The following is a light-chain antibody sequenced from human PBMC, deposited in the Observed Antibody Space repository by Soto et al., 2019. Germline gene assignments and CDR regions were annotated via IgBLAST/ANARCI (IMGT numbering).Light chain of an antibody. CDR3: SSYKSSITVV. Sequence: QSALTQPASVSGSPGQSITISCTGTSSDVGGYNYVSWYQQHPGKAPKLMIYDVSNRPSGVSNRFSGSKSGNTASLTISGLHAEDDADYYCSSYKSSITVVFGAGTTLTVL. CDR2: DVS. V-gene: IGLV2-14*01. J-gene: IGLJ1*01. CDR1: SSDVGGYNY.